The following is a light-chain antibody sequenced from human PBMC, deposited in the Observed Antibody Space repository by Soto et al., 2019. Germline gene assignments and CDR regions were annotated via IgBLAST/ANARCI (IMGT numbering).Light chain of an antibody. V-gene: IGKV1-5*03. J-gene: IGKJ1*01. CDR3: QQSNSYPWT. CDR1: QSISSW. CDR2: KAS. Sequence: DIQMTQSPSTLSASVGDRVTITCRASQSISSWLAWYQQKPGKAPKLLIYKASSLESGVPSRFSGSGSGTEFSLTISSLQPDDFAPYYCQQSNSYPWTFGQGTKVEIK.